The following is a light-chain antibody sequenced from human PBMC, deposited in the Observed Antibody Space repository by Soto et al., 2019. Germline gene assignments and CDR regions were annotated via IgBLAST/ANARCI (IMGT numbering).Light chain of an antibody. J-gene: IGLJ2*01. Sequence: QSALTQPPSVSASPGQSVTISCTGTSSDVGSYDRVSWYQQPPGTAHKLMIYEVSNRPSGVPDRFSGSKSGNTASLTISGLQAEDEADYFCASYTTSSAFVVFGGGTKVTVL. CDR3: ASYTTSSAFVV. CDR1: SSDVGSYDR. CDR2: EVS. V-gene: IGLV2-18*02.